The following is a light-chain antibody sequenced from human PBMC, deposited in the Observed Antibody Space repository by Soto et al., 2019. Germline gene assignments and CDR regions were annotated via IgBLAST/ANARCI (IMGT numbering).Light chain of an antibody. CDR3: QQRSNWPLT. J-gene: IGKJ4*01. Sequence: EIVLTQSPATLSLSPGERATLSCRASQSVSSYLAWYQQKPGQAPRLLIYDASNRATGIPARFSGSGSGTDFTLTISSLEPEDFXVXXCQQRSNWPLTFGGGTKVEIK. CDR2: DAS. CDR1: QSVSSY. V-gene: IGKV3-11*01.